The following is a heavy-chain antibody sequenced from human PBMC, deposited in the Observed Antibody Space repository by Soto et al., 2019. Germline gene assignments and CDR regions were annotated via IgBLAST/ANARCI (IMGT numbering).Heavy chain of an antibody. Sequence: SLRLSCAASGFTFSSYSMNWVRQAPGKGLEWVSGISGSGGSTYYADSVKGRFTISRDNSKNTLYLQMSSLRAEDTAVYYCAKQGGIFDYWGQGTLVTVSS. J-gene: IGHJ4*02. CDR1: GFTFSSYS. CDR3: AKQGGIFDY. V-gene: IGHV3-23*01. D-gene: IGHD1-26*01. CDR2: ISGSGGST.